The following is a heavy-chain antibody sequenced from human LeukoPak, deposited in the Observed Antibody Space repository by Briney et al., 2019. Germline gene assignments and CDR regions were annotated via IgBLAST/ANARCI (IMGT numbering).Heavy chain of an antibody. CDR3: AKDLDKSYYGLGY. Sequence: GGSLRLSCAASGFTFSDYYMSWIRQAPGKGLEWVSYISGSGSIIYYADSVKGRFTISRDNAKNSLYLQMNSLRAEDTALYYCAKDLDKSYYGLGYWGQGTLVTVSS. V-gene: IGHV3-11*01. J-gene: IGHJ4*02. CDR1: GFTFSDYY. D-gene: IGHD1-26*01. CDR2: ISGSGSII.